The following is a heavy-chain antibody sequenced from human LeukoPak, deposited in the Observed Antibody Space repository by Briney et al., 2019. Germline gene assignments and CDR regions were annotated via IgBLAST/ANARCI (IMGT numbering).Heavy chain of an antibody. CDR2: INAGNGNT. V-gene: IGHV1-3*01. CDR1: GYTFTSYA. Sequence: ASVKVSCKASGYTFTSYAMHWVRQAPGQRLEWMGWINAGNGNTKYSQKFQGRVTITRDTSASTAYMELSSLRSEDTAVYYCARLSYLLDPLTPQSYYYYGMDVWGQGTTVTVSS. CDR3: ARLSYLLDPLTPQSYYYYGMDV. J-gene: IGHJ6*02. D-gene: IGHD3/OR15-3a*01.